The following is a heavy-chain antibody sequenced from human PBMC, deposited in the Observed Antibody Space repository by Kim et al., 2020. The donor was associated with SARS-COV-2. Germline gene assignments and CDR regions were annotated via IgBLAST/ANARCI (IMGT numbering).Heavy chain of an antibody. J-gene: IGHJ4*02. CDR3: AKAGQWLVRGYYFDY. Sequence: DSVKCRFTISRDNSKNSLYLQMNSLRTEDTALYYCAKAGQWLVRGYYFDYWGQGTLVTVSS. V-gene: IGHV3-43*01. D-gene: IGHD6-19*01.